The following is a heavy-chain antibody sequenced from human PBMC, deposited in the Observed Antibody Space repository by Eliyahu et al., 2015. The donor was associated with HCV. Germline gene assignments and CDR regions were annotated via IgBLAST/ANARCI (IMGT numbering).Heavy chain of an antibody. CDR1: GGSISSSSYY. V-gene: IGHV4-39*01. J-gene: IGHJ3*02. CDR3: ARHKDRPGYSSSARAFDI. Sequence: QLQLQESGPGLVKPSETLSLTCTVSGGSISSSSYYWGWXRQPPGKGLEWIGSIYYSGSTYYNPSLKSRVTISVDTSKNQFSLKLSSVTAADTAVYYCARHKDRPGYSSSARAFDIWGQGTMVTVSS. D-gene: IGHD6-13*01. CDR2: IYYSGST.